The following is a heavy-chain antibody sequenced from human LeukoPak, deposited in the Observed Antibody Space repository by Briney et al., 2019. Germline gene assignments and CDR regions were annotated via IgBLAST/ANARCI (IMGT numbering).Heavy chain of an antibody. CDR1: GLRFTDAW. J-gene: IGHJ4*02. CDR3: ARSRGSY. CDR2: ISGSGGST. Sequence: GGSLRLSCAASGLRFTDAWMNWVRQAPGKGLEWVSAISGSGGSTYYADSVKGRFTISRDNSKNTLYLQMNSLRAEDTAVYYCARSRGSYFGQGTLVTVSS. D-gene: IGHD1-26*01. V-gene: IGHV3-23*01.